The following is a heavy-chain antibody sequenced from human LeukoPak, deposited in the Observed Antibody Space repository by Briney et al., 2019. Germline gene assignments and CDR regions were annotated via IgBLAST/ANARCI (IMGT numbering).Heavy chain of an antibody. J-gene: IGHJ4*02. CDR2: ISGSGGST. V-gene: IGHV3-23*01. Sequence: PGGSLGLSCAASGFTFSSYAMSWVRQAPGKGLEWVSAISGSGGSTYYADSVKGRFTISRDNSKNTLYLQMNSLRAEDTAVYYCAKAGRYSSGWAIDYWGQGTLVTVSS. CDR1: GFTFSSYA. D-gene: IGHD6-19*01. CDR3: AKAGRYSSGWAIDY.